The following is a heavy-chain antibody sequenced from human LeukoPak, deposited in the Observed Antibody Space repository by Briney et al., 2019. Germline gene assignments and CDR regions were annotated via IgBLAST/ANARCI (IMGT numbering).Heavy chain of an antibody. D-gene: IGHD1-26*01. J-gene: IGHJ4*02. Sequence: SETLSLTCTVSGDSISSYYWGWIRQPPGKGLEWIGFTYYSGTINYNPSLKSRVTISEDTSKNQFSLRLSSVTAADTAVYYCARAFFGTYNPYFDYWGQGTLVAVSS. CDR3: ARAFFGTYNPYFDY. V-gene: IGHV4-59*01. CDR2: TYYSGTI. CDR1: GDSISSYY.